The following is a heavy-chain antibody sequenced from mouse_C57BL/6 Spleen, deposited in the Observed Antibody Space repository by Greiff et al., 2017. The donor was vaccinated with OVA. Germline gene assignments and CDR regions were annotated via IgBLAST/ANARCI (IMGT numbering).Heavy chain of an antibody. J-gene: IGHJ1*03. Sequence: VQLQQSGPELVKPGASVKISCKASGYTFTDYYMNWVKQSHGKSLEWIGDINPNNGGTSYNQKFKGKATLTVDKSSSTAYMELRSLTSEDSAVYYCAIYGSTTYFDVWGTGTTVTVSS. CDR2: INPNNGGT. CDR3: AIYGSTTYFDV. CDR1: GYTFTDYY. D-gene: IGHD1-1*01. V-gene: IGHV1-26*01.